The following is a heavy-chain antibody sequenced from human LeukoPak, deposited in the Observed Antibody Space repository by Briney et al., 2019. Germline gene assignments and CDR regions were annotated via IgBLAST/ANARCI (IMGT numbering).Heavy chain of an antibody. CDR2: IYDSGST. D-gene: IGHD1-1*01. J-gene: IGHJ6*02. V-gene: IGHV4-59*01. CDR3: ARVGGTNYYYYGMDV. CDR1: GGSISSYY. Sequence: SETLSLTCTVSGGSISSYYWSWIRQPPGKGLEWIGYIYDSGSTNYNPSLKSRVTISVDTSKNQFTLKLSSVTAADTAVYYCARVGGTNYYYYGMDVWGQGTTVTVSS.